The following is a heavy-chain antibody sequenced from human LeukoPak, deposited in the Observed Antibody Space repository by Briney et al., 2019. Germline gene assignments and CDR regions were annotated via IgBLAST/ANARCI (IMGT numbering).Heavy chain of an antibody. V-gene: IGHV3-21*01. CDR3: AKVTGTTGYYYMDV. CDR2: ISGSSVYI. D-gene: IGHD1-20*01. CDR1: GFTFSSYS. Sequence: GGSLRLSCAASGFTFSSYSMNWVRQAPGKGLEWVSSISGSSVYIYYADSVKGRFTISRDNSKNTLYLQMNSLRAEDTAVYYCAKVTGTTGYYYMDVWGKGTTVTVSS. J-gene: IGHJ6*03.